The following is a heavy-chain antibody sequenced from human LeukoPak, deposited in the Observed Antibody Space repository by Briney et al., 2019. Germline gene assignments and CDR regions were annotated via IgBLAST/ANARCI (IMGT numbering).Heavy chain of an antibody. D-gene: IGHD1-26*01. CDR3: ATNRAGTYDRPFDI. CDR2: IHYAGTT. Sequence: SETLSLTCIVSGGSINNHYWTWIRQTPGKGLEWIGDIHYAGTTKYNPSLKSRVTISIDTSKNQFSLELSSVTATDTAVYFCATNRAGTYDRPFDIWGQGTMVTVST. CDR1: GGSINNHY. J-gene: IGHJ3*02. V-gene: IGHV4-59*08.